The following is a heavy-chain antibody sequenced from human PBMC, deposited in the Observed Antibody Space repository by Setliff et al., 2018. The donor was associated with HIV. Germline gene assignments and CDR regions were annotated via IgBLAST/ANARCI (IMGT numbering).Heavy chain of an antibody. CDR3: ARNFGLSPSGKYYYYYGMDI. CDR1: GDTFTTYA. D-gene: IGHD3-10*01. J-gene: IGHJ6*02. V-gene: IGHV1-3*01. Sequence: GASVKVSCKASGDTFTTYALHWVRQAPGQRLEWMGWINAGNGDTKSSQKFQGRVTITRDTSASTAYMELSSLRSEDTGVYYCARNFGLSPSGKYYYYYGMDIWGQGTTVTVSS. CDR2: INAGNGDT.